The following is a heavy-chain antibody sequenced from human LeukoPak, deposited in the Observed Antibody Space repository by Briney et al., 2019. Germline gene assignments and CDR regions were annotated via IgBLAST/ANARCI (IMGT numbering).Heavy chain of an antibody. CDR1: GFVFSNYW. CDR2: IKQDGTEK. D-gene: IGHD6-6*01. V-gene: IGHV3-7*01. CDR3: ARGGNSSWDY. Sequence: PGGSLRLSCAASGFVFSNYWMSWVRQPPGKGLEWVANIKQDGTEKYYVDSLKGRFTISRDNAKNSLYLQMNSLRVEDTAVYYCARGGNSSWDYWGQGALVTVSS. J-gene: IGHJ4*02.